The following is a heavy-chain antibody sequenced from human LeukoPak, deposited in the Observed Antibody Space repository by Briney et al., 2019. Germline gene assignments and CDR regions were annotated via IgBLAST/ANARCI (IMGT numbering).Heavy chain of an antibody. V-gene: IGHV3-7*01. Sequence: GGSLRLSCAASGFTFNNYWMWWVRQASGKGLEWVANINPYGSDTYYADSVKGRFTISRDNAENSLYLQMNSLRAEDTAVYYCTRVRVVVPSAFDYCDFWGQGTLVTVSS. D-gene: IGHD2-2*01. CDR3: TRVRVVVPSAFDYCDF. CDR2: INPYGSDT. J-gene: IGHJ4*02. CDR1: GFTFNNYW.